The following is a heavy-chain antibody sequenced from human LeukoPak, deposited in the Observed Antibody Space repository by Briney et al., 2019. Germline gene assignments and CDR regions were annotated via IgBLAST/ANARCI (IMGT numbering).Heavy chain of an antibody. D-gene: IGHD1-26*01. CDR1: GFTFDDYA. CDR2: ISWNSGTI. CDR3: AKDISASNYYGMEV. J-gene: IGHJ6*02. Sequence: GGSLRLSCAASGFTFDDYAMHWVRQAPGKGLEWVSGISWNSGTIGYADSVKGRFTISRDNAKNSLYLQMNSLRAEDTALYYCAKDISASNYYGMEVWGQGTTVTVSS. V-gene: IGHV3-9*01.